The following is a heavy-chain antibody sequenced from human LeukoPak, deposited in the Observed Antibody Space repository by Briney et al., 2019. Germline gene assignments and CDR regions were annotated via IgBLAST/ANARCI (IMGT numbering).Heavy chain of an antibody. Sequence: GGSLRLSCAASEFTFSGYTLNWVRQAPGKGLEWVSAMYTGGTTYYADSVTGRFTISRDNSKNTLYLHMNSLRAEDAAVYYCAKDEATSGGGLASWGQGTLVSVSS. CDR3: AKDEATSGGGLAS. CDR2: MYTGGTT. V-gene: IGHV3-53*01. J-gene: IGHJ4*02. CDR1: EFTFSGYT. D-gene: IGHD3-16*01.